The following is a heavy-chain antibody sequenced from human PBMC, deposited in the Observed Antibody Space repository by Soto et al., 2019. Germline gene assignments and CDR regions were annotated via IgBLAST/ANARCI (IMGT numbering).Heavy chain of an antibody. D-gene: IGHD3-22*01. CDR3: ARFSDYYGSSGYQVY. Sequence: GASVKVSCKASGGTFSSYTISWVRQAPGQGLEWMGRIIPILGIANYAQKFQGRVTITADKSTSTAYMELSSLRSEDTAVYYCARFSDYYGSSGYQVYWGQGTLVTVSS. J-gene: IGHJ4*02. CDR2: IIPILGIA. CDR1: GGTFSSYT. V-gene: IGHV1-69*02.